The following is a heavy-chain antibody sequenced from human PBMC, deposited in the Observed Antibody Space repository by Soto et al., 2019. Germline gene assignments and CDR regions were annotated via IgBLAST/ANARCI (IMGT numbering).Heavy chain of an antibody. D-gene: IGHD2-15*01. CDR1: GFTFDDYY. J-gene: IGHJ4*02. V-gene: IGHV3-11*04. Sequence: PGGSLRLSCAASGFTFDDYYMSWIRRTPGKGLEWVSHNSGASGTIQYADSVKGRFTNSRDNCLSSFYRRMYCLRSDDSAVYYCVRARRPWHCSGCYFDYWGKGSWFTASS. CDR3: VRARRPWHCSGCYFDY. CDR2: NSGASGTI.